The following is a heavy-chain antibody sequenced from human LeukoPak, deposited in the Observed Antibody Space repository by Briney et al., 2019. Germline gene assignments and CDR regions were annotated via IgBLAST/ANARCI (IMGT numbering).Heavy chain of an antibody. CDR3: AKGSYYDSSGSFYLDY. Sequence: GGSLRLSCAASGFTFSSYAMSWVRQAPGKGLEWVSGISGSGDNTYYADSVKGRFTISRDNSKNTLYVQVNSQGTEDTAAYYCAKGSYYDSSGSFYLDYWGQGTLVTVSS. D-gene: IGHD3-22*01. CDR1: GFTFSSYA. CDR2: ISGSGDNT. V-gene: IGHV3-23*01. J-gene: IGHJ4*02.